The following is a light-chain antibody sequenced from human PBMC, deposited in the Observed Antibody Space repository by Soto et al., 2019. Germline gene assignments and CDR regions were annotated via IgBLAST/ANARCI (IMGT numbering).Light chain of an antibody. CDR2: TAS. Sequence: QLTQSPSFLSASVGARVTITCRASQGITSYLAWYQQKPGKAPKPLIYTASTLQSGVPSRFSGSGAGAEFTLTITGLQPEDFATYFCQQFHTYPWTFGQGTKVEIK. CDR1: QGITSY. CDR3: QQFHTYPWT. V-gene: IGKV1-9*01. J-gene: IGKJ1*01.